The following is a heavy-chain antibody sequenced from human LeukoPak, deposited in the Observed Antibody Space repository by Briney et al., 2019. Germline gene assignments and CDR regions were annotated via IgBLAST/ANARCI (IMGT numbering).Heavy chain of an antibody. J-gene: IGHJ4*02. V-gene: IGHV1-8*01. CDR1: GSTVTSYD. Sequence: ASVKASCKASGSTVTSYDINWVRQAPGQRLEWMGWMNPNSGNTGYAQKFQGRVTMTRDTSISTAYMELSSLRSEDTAVYYCARVSKVLSYYYGSGSYSDFGYWGQGTQVTVSS. D-gene: IGHD3-10*01. CDR2: MNPNSGNT. CDR3: ARVSKVLSYYYGSGSYSDFGY.